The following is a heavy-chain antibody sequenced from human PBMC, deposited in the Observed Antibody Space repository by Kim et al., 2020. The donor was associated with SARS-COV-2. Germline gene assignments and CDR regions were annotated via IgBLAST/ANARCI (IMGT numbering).Heavy chain of an antibody. CDR2: ISSSSSYT. J-gene: IGHJ4*02. V-gene: IGHV3-11*05. CDR1: GFTFSDYY. CDR3: ARANSYDSSGYYRDPFHY. Sequence: GGSLRLSCAASGFTFSDYYMSWIRQAPGKGLEWVSYISSSSSYTNYADSVKGRFTISRDNAKNSLYLQMNSLRAEDTAVYYCARANSYDSSGYYRDPFHYWGQGTLVTVSS. D-gene: IGHD3-22*01.